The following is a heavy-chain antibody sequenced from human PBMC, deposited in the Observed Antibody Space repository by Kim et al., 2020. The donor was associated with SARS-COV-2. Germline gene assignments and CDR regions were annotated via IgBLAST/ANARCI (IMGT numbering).Heavy chain of an antibody. Sequence: YYVEAVKERFTSSRDNAKNSLYLQMNSLTTEDTAVYYCASRVVVKNYFDYWGQGTLVTVSS. J-gene: IGHJ4*02. D-gene: IGHD3-22*01. V-gene: IGHV3-7*03. CDR3: ASRVVVKNYFDY.